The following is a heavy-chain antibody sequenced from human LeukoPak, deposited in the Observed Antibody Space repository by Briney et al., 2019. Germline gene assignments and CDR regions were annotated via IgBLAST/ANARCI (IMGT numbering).Heavy chain of an antibody. CDR3: AIRIVTYYYVSGLDY. CDR1: GVTFSRNR. V-gene: IGHV3-7*01. D-gene: IGHD3-10*01. Sequence: GXXLRLSCADSGVTFSRNRMRWGRQAPGKGVEWVAKIKQDVSDEYYFDSVNGRFTISTHHANNSLYLQMNSLRAEDTAVYFCAIRIVTYYYVSGLDYWGQGTLVTVSS. J-gene: IGHJ4*02. CDR2: IKQDVSDE.